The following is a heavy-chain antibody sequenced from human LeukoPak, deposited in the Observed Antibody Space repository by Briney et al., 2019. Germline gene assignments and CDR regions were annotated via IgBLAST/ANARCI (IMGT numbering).Heavy chain of an antibody. J-gene: IGHJ4*02. CDR3: AREKPYYNSRSSYFDF. V-gene: IGHV4-59*11. CDR1: GGSISNHY. Sequence: SETLPLTCTVSGGSISNHYWSWIRQSPGKGLEWIGYIYYRGNTNYNPSLRSRVTISVDTSKNQFSLKLSSLTAADTAVYFCAREKPYYNSRSSYFDFWGQGTLVTVSS. D-gene: IGHD1-26*01. CDR2: IYYRGNT.